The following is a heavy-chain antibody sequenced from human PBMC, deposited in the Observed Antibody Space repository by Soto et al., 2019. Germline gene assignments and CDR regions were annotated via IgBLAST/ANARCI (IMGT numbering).Heavy chain of an antibody. J-gene: IGHJ3*02. D-gene: IGHD3-10*01. Sequence: QVQLVQSGAEVKKPGASVKVSCKASGYTFTSYDINWVRQATGQGLEWMGWMNPNSGNTGYAQKFQDRVTMTRNTYISTAYMELSSLRSEDTAVYYCASGINYYASGDDAFDIWGQGTMVTVSS. CDR3: ASGINYYASGDDAFDI. CDR1: GYTFTSYD. CDR2: MNPNSGNT. V-gene: IGHV1-8*01.